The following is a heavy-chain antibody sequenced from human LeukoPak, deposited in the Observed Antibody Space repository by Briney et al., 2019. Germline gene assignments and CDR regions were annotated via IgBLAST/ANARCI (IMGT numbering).Heavy chain of an antibody. CDR3: ARDGVVPAARGWYFDL. V-gene: IGHV4-4*07. J-gene: IGHJ2*01. D-gene: IGHD2-2*01. CDR1: GGSISSYY. Sequence: PSETLSLTRTVSGGSISSYYWSWIRQPAWKGLEWIGRIYTSGSTNYNPSLKSRVTMSVDTSKNQFSLKLSSVTAADTAVYYCARDGVVPAARGWYFDLWGRGTLVTVSS. CDR2: IYTSGST.